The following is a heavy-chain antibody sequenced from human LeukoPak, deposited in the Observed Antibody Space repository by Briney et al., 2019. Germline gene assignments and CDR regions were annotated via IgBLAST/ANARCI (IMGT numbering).Heavy chain of an antibody. J-gene: IGHJ4*02. CDR1: GFTFSTYW. CDR3: ARSSSVLWWYLDY. Sequence: PGGSLRLSCAASGFTFSTYWMSWVRQAAGKGLEWVANIKYDEGEKYFVDSVRGRFTISRDNAKNSMYLQMNSLRAEDTAVYYCARSSSVLWWYLDYWGQGTLVTVSS. V-gene: IGHV3-7*01. D-gene: IGHD2-21*01. CDR2: IKYDEGEK.